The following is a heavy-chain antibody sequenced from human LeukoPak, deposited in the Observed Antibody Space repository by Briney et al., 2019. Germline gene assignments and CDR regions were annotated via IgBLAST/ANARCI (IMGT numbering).Heavy chain of an antibody. CDR1: GFTFSSYA. D-gene: IGHD3-10*01. CDR2: ISYDGSNK. J-gene: IGHJ1*01. V-gene: IGHV3-30-3*01. CDR3: AKDTFMVRGVIITPGYFQH. Sequence: GGSLRLSCAASGFTFSSYAMHWVRQAPGKGLEWVAVISYDGSNKYYADTVKGRFTISRDNSKNTLYLQMNSLRAEDTAVYYCAKDTFMVRGVIITPGYFQHWGQGTLVTVSS.